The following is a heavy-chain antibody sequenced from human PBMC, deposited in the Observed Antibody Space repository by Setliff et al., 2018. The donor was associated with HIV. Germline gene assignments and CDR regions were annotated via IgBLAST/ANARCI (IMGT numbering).Heavy chain of an antibody. Sequence: SETPSLTCTVSGGSISSGGYYWSWIRQHPGKGLEWIGYIYYSGSTYYNPSLKSRVTISVDTSKNQFSLKLSSVTAADTAMYFCARESRNDFWSGYYRTFDIWGQGTRVTVSS. CDR3: ARESRNDFWSGYYRTFDI. CDR2: IYYSGST. D-gene: IGHD3-3*01. J-gene: IGHJ3*02. CDR1: GGSISSGGYY. V-gene: IGHV4-31*03.